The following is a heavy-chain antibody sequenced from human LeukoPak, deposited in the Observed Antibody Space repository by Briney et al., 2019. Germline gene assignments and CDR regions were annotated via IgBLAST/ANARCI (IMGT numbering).Heavy chain of an antibody. V-gene: IGHV3-23*01. CDR1: GFTFSSYA. Sequence: GGSLRLSCAASGFTFSSYAMSWVRQAPGKGLEWASAISGSGGSTYYADSVKGRFTISRDNSKNTLYLQMNSLRAEDTAVYYCAKVRGYSYGPTDYWGQGTLVTVSS. CDR2: ISGSGGST. CDR3: AKVRGYSYGPTDY. D-gene: IGHD5-18*01. J-gene: IGHJ4*02.